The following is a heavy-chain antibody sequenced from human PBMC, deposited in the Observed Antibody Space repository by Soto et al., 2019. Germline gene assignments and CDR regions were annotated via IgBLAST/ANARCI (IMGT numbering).Heavy chain of an antibody. CDR2: ISSSSSPI. CDR1: GFTFSSYS. CDR3: EVASTSRTGVSDL. V-gene: IGHV3-48*01. D-gene: IGHD2-2*01. Sequence: EVQLVESGGGLVQPGGSLRLSCAASGFTFSSYSMNWVRRAPGKGLEWVSYISSSSSPIYYADSVKGRFTISRDNAKNSLYLEMNSLRVDDTVVYYCEVASTSRTGVSDLWGRGTLVTVSS. J-gene: IGHJ2*01.